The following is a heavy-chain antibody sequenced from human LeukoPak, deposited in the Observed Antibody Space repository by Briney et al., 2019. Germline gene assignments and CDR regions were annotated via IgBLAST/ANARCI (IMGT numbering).Heavy chain of an antibody. CDR1: GFTFDDYG. D-gene: IGHD6-13*01. V-gene: IGHV3-74*01. CDR3: TRGGYRSWDAFDI. J-gene: IGHJ3*02. CDR2: INGDVSST. Sequence: GGSLRLSCAASGFTFDDYGMSWVRQAPGKGLVWVSRINGDVSSTNYTDSVKGRFTISRDNAKNTLYLQMNSLTAEDTAVYYCTRGGYRSWDAFDIWGQGTMVTVSS.